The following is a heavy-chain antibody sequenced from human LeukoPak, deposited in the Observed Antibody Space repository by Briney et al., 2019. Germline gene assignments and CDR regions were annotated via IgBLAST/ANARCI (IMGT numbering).Heavy chain of an antibody. CDR1: GFTFSSYS. CDR3: ARDAFYCSSTSCYDH. Sequence: PGRSLRLSCAASGFTFSSYSMNWVRQAPGKGLEWISYISTSASAVYYADSVKGRFTITRDNAKTSLYLQMNSLRAEDTAVYYCARDAFYCSSTSCYDHWGQGTLVTVSS. V-gene: IGHV3-48*04. J-gene: IGHJ5*02. CDR2: ISTSASAV. D-gene: IGHD2-2*01.